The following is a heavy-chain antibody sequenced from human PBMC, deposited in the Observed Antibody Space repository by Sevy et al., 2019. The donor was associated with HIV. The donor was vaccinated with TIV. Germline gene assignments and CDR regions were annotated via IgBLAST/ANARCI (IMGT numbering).Heavy chain of an antibody. Sequence: GGSLRLSCVAYGFTVNSNFMTWVRQAPGKGLEWVSIIYSGGDTYYADSVKGRFTISRDNSKNTLYLQMNNLRAEDTAVYYCARDLRVATASGSMDVWGQGTTVTVSS. D-gene: IGHD6-13*01. CDR3: ARDLRVATASGSMDV. J-gene: IGHJ6*02. CDR2: IYSGGDT. V-gene: IGHV3-53*01. CDR1: GFTVNSNF.